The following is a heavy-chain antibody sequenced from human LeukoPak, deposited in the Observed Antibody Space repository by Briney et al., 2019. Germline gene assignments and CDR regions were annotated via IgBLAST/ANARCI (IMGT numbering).Heavy chain of an antibody. CDR1: GFTFSDYW. CDR2: IDSDGSST. D-gene: IGHD3-3*01. J-gene: IGHJ3*02. V-gene: IGHV3-74*01. CDR3: ARGFTIFGVVNDAFDI. Sequence: PGGSLRLSCAASGFTFSDYWMHWVRQAPGKGPVWVSRIDSDGSSTSNADSVKGRFTISRDNAKNTVYLQMNSLRAEDTAVYYCARGFTIFGVVNDAFDIWGQGTMVTVSS.